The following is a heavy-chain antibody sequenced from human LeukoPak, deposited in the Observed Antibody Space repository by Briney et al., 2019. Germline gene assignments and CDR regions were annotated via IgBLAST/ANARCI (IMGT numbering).Heavy chain of an antibody. CDR1: GFTFSSYS. J-gene: IGHJ5*02. CDR2: ISSSSSYI. D-gene: IGHD2-21*02. Sequence: GGSLRLSCAASGFTFSSYSMNWVRQAPGKGLEWVSSISSSSSYIYYADSVKGRFTISRDNAKNSLYLQMNSLRAEDTAVYYCARGLFGGPEYYGGDCSNNWFDPWGQGTLVTVSS. V-gene: IGHV3-21*01. CDR3: ARGLFGGPEYYGGDCSNNWFDP.